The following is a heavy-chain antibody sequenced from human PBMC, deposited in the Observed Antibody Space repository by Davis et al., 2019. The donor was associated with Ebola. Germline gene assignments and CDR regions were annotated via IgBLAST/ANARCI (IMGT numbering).Heavy chain of an antibody. D-gene: IGHD3-3*01. J-gene: IGHJ6*03. CDR2: IYYSGST. CDR1: GGSISSSSYY. V-gene: IGHV4-39*07. CDR3: ARGFGFWSGYYSYYMDV. Sequence: PSETLSLTCTVSGGSISSSSYYWGWIRQPPGKGLEWIGSIYYSGSTYYNPSLKSRVTISVDTSKNQLSLKLSSVTAADTAVYYCARGFGFWSGYYSYYMDVWGKGTTVTVSS.